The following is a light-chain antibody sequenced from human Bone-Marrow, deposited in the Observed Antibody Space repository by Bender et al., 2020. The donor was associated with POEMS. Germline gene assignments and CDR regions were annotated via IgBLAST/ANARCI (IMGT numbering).Light chain of an antibody. Sequence: QSALTQPASVSGSPGQSITISCTGTSSDVGSYNLVSWYQQHPGKAPKLIIYEVTKRPSGVSNRFSGSKSGNTASLTISGLQAEDEADYHCSSYAGTGALFGTGTTVTVL. CDR1: SSDVGSYNL. V-gene: IGLV2-23*02. CDR3: SSYAGTGAL. CDR2: EVT. J-gene: IGLJ1*01.